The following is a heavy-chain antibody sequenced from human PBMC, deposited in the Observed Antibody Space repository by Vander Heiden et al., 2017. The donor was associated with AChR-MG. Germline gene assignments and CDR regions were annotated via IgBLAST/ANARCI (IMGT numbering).Heavy chain of an antibody. V-gene: IGHV1-46*03. Sequence: QVQLVQSGAEVKKPGASVKLSCKASGTTLTSYYLHWVRQAPGQGLEWMGVISPNGGITRYAQKFQGRVTMTDDTSTSTVYVELSSLRSEDTAVYYCARDLAYYGMDVWGQGTTGTVSS. CDR1: GTTLTSYY. J-gene: IGHJ6*02. CDR3: ARDLAYYGMDV. CDR2: ISPNGGIT.